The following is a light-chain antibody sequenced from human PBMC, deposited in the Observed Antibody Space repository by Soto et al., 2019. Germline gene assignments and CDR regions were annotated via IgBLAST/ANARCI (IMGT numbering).Light chain of an antibody. CDR1: QNIRNL. CDR2: DAS. CDR3: QQYNTYAT. V-gene: IGKV1-5*01. J-gene: IGKJ5*01. Sequence: DIQLTQCPSTLSAAVGDSVTITCRASQNIRNLLAWYQQKPGKAPKPLIYDASTLKTGVPSRFSGSGSGSEFNFTITGLQPDDFATYFCQQYNTYATFGQGTRLEI.